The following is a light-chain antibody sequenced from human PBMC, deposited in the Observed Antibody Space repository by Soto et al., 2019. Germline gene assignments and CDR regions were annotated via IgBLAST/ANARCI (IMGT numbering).Light chain of an antibody. CDR3: QQGYSNPWT. V-gene: IGKV1-39*01. CDR1: QDISDF. J-gene: IGKJ1*01. CDR2: DAS. Sequence: DFQMTQSPSSLSASVGDRVTITCQASQDISDFLNWYQQKPGAAPKLLIYDASNLQSGVPSRFSGSGSGTNFTLSLNSLQPEDFATYYCQQGYSNPWTFGQGTKVDIK.